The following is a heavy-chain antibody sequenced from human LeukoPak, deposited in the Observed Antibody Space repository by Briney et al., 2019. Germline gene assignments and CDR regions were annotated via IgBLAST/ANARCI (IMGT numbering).Heavy chain of an antibody. Sequence: GGSLRLSCAASGFTFSSYAMSWVRQAPGKGLEWVSAISGSGGSTYYADSVKGRFTISRDNSKNTVYLQMNSLKTEDTALYYCVTRVKSTGDYWGQGTLVTVSS. D-gene: IGHD1-1*01. CDR3: VTRVKSTGDY. V-gene: IGHV3-23*01. CDR1: GFTFSSYA. J-gene: IGHJ4*02. CDR2: ISGSGGST.